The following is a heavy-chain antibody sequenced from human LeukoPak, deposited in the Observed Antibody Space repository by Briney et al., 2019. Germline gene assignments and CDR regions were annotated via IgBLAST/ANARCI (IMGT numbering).Heavy chain of an antibody. D-gene: IGHD4-17*01. CDR1: GLTFSDYY. CDR3: ASGVTYGDLSVYFDY. Sequence: GGSLRLSCAASGLTFSDYYMSWIRQAPGKGLEWVSYISSSSSYTNYADSVKGRFTISRDNAKNSLYLQMNSLRAEDTAVYYCASGVTYGDLSVYFDYWGQGTLVTVSS. CDR2: ISSSSSYT. V-gene: IGHV3-11*03. J-gene: IGHJ4*02.